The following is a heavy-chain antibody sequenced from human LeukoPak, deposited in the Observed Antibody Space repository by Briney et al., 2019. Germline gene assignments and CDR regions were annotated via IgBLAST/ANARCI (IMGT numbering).Heavy chain of an antibody. CDR3: ARWLQDLGGYYFDY. J-gene: IGHJ4*02. Sequence: PSETLSLTCAVYGGSFSGYYWSWIRQSPGKGLEWMGEINHSGSTNYNPSLKSRVTISVDTSKNQFSLKLSSVTAADTAVYYCARWLQDLGGYYFDYWGQGTLVTVSS. CDR1: GGSFSGYY. CDR2: INHSGST. D-gene: IGHD5-24*01. V-gene: IGHV4-34*01.